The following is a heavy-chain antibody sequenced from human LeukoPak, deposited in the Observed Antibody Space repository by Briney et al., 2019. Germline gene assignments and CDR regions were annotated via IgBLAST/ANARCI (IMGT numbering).Heavy chain of an antibody. Sequence: GGSVRLFRAASGFTLSDYYMRWIRQPAGKGLEWVSYISSSGSTIYYTDSVKDRFTNSRDNTKNSLYLQMISLRAKDTAVYYCARLNTPIHPDDYWGQGTLVTVSS. J-gene: IGHJ4*02. CDR2: ISSSGSTI. V-gene: IGHV3-11*04. D-gene: IGHD5-18*01. CDR3: ARLNTPIHPDDY. CDR1: GFTLSDYY.